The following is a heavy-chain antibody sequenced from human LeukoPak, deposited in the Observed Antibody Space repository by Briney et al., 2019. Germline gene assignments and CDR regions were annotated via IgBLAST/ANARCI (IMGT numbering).Heavy chain of an antibody. CDR1: GGSISSYY. V-gene: IGHV4-4*07. CDR3: ARDAPYCSSTSCYYYMDV. Sequence: SETLSLTCTVSGGSISSYYWSWIRQPAGKGLEWIGRIYSSGSTNYNPSLKSRVTMSVDTSKNHFSLKLTSVTAADTAVYYCARDAPYCSSTSCYYYMDVWGKGTTVTASS. CDR2: IYSSGST. D-gene: IGHD2-2*01. J-gene: IGHJ6*03.